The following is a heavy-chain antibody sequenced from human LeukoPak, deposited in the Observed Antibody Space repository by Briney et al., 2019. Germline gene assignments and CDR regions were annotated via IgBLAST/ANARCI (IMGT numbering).Heavy chain of an antibody. D-gene: IGHD5-24*01. CDR2: IYYSGTT. CDR1: SGSISSSNYF. J-gene: IGHJ4*02. CDR3: ASERKRVGYTYNY. Sequence: PSETLSLTCTVSSGSISSSNYFWGWIRQPPGKGLGWMGSIYYSGTTYYNPSLKSRVTMSVDTSKNQSSLQLSSVTAADTSVYFCASERKRVGYTYNYWGQGTLVTVSS. V-gene: IGHV4-39*01.